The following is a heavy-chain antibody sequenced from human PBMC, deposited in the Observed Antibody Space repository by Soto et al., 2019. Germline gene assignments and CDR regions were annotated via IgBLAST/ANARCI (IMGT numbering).Heavy chain of an antibody. CDR3: AHRGNMNGNWDHGYRDH. J-gene: IGHJ4*01. V-gene: IGHV2-5*02. CDR2: IYWDDDK. CDR1: GLSLTPRPVG. Sequence: QITLRESGPTRVKPTQTLMLTCTFSGLSLTPRPVGVAWIRQPPGKALECLAVIYWDDDKRYNPSLQSRLNIAKDTSKIQVVLTIAHMDPVNTATYCLAHRGNMNGNWDHGYRDHWGHGTLGTVSS. D-gene: IGHD5-12*01.